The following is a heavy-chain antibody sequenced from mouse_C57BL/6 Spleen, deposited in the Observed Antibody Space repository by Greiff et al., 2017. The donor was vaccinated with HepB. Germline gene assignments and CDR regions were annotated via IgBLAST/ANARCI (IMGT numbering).Heavy chain of an antibody. CDR1: GYTFTDYE. CDR2: IDPETGGT. V-gene: IGHV1-15*01. J-gene: IGHJ1*03. Sequence: VQLVESGAELVRPGASVTLSCKASGYTFTDYEMHWVKQTPVHGLEWIGAIDPETGGTAYNQKFKGKAILTADKSSSTAYMELRSLTSEDSAVYYCSTTFPYWYFDVWGTGTTVTVSS. D-gene: IGHD2-1*01. CDR3: STTFPYWYFDV.